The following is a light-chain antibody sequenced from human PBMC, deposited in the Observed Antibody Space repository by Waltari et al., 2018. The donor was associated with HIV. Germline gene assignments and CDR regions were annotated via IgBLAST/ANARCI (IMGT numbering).Light chain of an antibody. J-gene: IGKJ2*04. V-gene: IGKV1-39*01. CDR1: QSISSY. CDR2: AAS. CDR3: QQSYSTPCS. Sequence: DIQMTQSPSSLSASVGDRVTITCRASQSISSYLNWYQQKPGKAPKLLIYAASSLQSGVPSRFSGSGSGTDFTLTISSLQPEDFATYYCQQSYSTPCSFGQGTKLEIK.